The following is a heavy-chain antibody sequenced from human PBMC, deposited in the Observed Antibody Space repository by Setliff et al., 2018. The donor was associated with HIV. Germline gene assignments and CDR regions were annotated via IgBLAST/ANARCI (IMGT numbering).Heavy chain of an antibody. D-gene: IGHD5-18*01. CDR2: ICDSGIT. V-gene: IGHV4-61*05. CDR3: ASGYNYAYSDY. Sequence: SETLSLTCTVSGGSISSSSYSWGWIRQPPGKGLEWIGYICDSGITKYSPSLKSRVTISVDRSKNQFSLKLSSVTAADTAVYYCASGYNYAYSDYWGQGTLVTVSS. J-gene: IGHJ4*02. CDR1: GGSISSSSYS.